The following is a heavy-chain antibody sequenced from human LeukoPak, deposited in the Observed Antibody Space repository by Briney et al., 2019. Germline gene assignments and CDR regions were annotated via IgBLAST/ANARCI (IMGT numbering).Heavy chain of an antibody. CDR2: ISSSSSYI. Sequence: GGSLRLSCAASGFTFGSYSMNWVRQAPGKGLEWVSSISSSSSYIYYADSVKGRFTISRDNAKNSLYLQMNSLRAEDTAVYYCAVEYSSSAGVFDYWGQGTLVTVSS. J-gene: IGHJ4*02. CDR1: GFTFGSYS. CDR3: AVEYSSSAGVFDY. D-gene: IGHD6-6*01. V-gene: IGHV3-21*01.